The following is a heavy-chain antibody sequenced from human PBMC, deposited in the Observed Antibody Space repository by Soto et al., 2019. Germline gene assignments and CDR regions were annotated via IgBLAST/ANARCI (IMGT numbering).Heavy chain of an antibody. V-gene: IGHV1-2*04. D-gene: IGHD3-3*01. CDR1: GYTFTGYY. J-gene: IGHJ5*02. CDR3: ARGRGPTYYDFWSGYYLNWFDP. Sequence: QVPLVQSGAEVKKPGASVKVSCKASGYTFTGYYMHWVRQAPGQGLEWMGWINPNSGGTNYAQKFQGWVTMTRDTSISTAYMELSRLRSDDTAVYYCARGRGPTYYDFWSGYYLNWFDPWGQGTLVTVSS. CDR2: INPNSGGT.